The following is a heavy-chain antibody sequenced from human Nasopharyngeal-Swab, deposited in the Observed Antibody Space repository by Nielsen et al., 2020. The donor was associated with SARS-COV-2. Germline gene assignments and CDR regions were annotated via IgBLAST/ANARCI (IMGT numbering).Heavy chain of an antibody. CDR2: IKSKTDGGTT. V-gene: IGHV3-15*01. J-gene: IGHJ2*01. Sequence: GESLKISCAASGFTFSNAWMSWVRQAPGKGLEWVGRIKSKTDGGTTDYAAPVKGRFTISRDDSKKTLYLQMNSLKTEDTAVYYCSSRSKSDWYFDLWDRGTLVTVSS. CDR3: SSRSKSDWYFDL. CDR1: GFTFSNAW.